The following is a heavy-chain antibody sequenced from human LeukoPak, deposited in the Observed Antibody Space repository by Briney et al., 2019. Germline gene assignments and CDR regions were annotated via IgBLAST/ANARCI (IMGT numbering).Heavy chain of an antibody. CDR2: ISNSGTTI. Sequence: PGGSLRLSCGASGFTFSNFEMNWVRQAPGKGLEWLSYISNSGTTIHYADSVKGRFTISRDNATNSLYLEMNSLRAEDTAVYYCGRWGVEAGIDDWGQGTLVIVSS. CDR3: GRWGVEAGIDD. D-gene: IGHD6-13*01. J-gene: IGHJ4*02. CDR1: GFTFSNFE. V-gene: IGHV3-48*03.